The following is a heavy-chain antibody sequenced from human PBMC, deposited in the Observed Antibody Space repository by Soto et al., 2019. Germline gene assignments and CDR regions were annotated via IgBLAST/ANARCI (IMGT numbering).Heavy chain of an antibody. CDR3: ARGTRALITSFFAY. Sequence: SETLSLTCSVSGDANSNYYWSWIRQTPGRGLEWIGCVHESGSTDYNPSLRGRVIISLHTSKRQFSLSLRSATAADTATYYCARGTRALITSFFAYWGQGIPVTVSS. V-gene: IGHV4-59*03. CDR2: VHESGST. J-gene: IGHJ4*02. CDR1: GDANSNYY. D-gene: IGHD1-20*01.